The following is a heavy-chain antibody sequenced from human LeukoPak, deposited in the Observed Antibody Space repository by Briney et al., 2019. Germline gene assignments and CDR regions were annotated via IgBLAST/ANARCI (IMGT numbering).Heavy chain of an antibody. V-gene: IGHV3-48*01. CDR3: ARDGGTGYDY. J-gene: IGHJ4*02. D-gene: IGHD1-14*01. CDR2: ISSSSSTI. CDR1: GFTFSSYS. Sequence: GGSLRLSCAASGFTFSSYSMNWVRQAPGKGLEWVSYISSSSSTIYCADSVKGRFTISRDNAKNSLYLQTNSLRAEDTAVYYCARDGGTGYDYWGQGTLVTVSS.